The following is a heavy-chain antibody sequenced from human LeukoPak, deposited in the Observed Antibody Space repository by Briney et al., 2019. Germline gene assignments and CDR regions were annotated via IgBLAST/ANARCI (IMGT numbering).Heavy chain of an antibody. J-gene: IGHJ4*02. Sequence: GSLRLFCAASGFSFNSYWMHWVRQAPGSGLVWVSRISNDGRSTSFADSVKGRFTISRDNAKNTLYLQMNSLSAEDTAVYYCTRDREGNYGLFDSWGQGTLVTVSS. V-gene: IGHV3-74*01. CDR1: GFSFNSYW. CDR2: ISNDGRST. CDR3: TRDREGNYGLFDS. D-gene: IGHD3-10*01.